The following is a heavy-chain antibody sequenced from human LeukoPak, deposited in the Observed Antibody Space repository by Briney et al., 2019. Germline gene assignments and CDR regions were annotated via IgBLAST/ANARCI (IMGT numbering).Heavy chain of an antibody. V-gene: IGHV1-2*06. J-gene: IGHJ4*02. CDR2: INPNSGDT. D-gene: IGHD3-22*01. CDR1: GYTLTVYY. CDR3: ARVPRRYYYDSSGYYYD. Sequence: ASVKVSCKASGYTLTVYYIHWVRQAPGQGLEWMGRINPNSGDTNFAQKFQGRVTMTRDTSISTAYMDLSGLRPDDTAVYYCARVPRRYYYDSSGYYYDWGQGTLVTVSS.